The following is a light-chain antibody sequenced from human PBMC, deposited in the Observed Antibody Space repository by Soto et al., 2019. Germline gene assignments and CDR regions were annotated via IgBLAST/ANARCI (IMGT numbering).Light chain of an antibody. CDR1: SSDVGGYNY. J-gene: IGLJ3*02. CDR3: NSYTSSSTSV. CDR2: EVS. Sequence: QSALTQPASVSGAPGQSITIYCTGTSSDVGGYNYVSWYQQHPGKAPKLIIYEVSNRPSGVSNRFSGSKSGNTASLTISGLQAEDEADYYCNSYTSSSTSVFGGGTKLPVL. V-gene: IGLV2-14*01.